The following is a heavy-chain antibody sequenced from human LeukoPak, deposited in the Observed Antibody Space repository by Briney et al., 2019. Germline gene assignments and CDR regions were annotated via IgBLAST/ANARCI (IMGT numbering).Heavy chain of an antibody. CDR2: ISHSGST. Sequence: LEWIGSISHSGSTYYNPSLKSRVTISLDTSKNQFSLKLTSVTAADTAIYYCARGLGSSWYIWGQGTLVTVSS. CDR3: ARGLGSSWYI. J-gene: IGHJ4*02. V-gene: IGHV4-38-2*02. D-gene: IGHD6-13*01.